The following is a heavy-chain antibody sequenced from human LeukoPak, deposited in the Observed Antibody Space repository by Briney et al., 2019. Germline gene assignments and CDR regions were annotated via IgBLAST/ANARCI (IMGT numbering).Heavy chain of an antibody. CDR1: GFTFDDYA. CDR3: ARDGSSGWYADY. V-gene: IGHV3-20*01. Sequence: GGSLRLSCAASGFTFDDYAMHWVRQAPGKGLEWVSGISWNGGSTGYADSVKGRFTISRDSAKNSLYLQMNSLRAEDTALYHCARDGSSGWYADYWGQGTLVTVSS. J-gene: IGHJ4*02. CDR2: ISWNGGST. D-gene: IGHD6-19*01.